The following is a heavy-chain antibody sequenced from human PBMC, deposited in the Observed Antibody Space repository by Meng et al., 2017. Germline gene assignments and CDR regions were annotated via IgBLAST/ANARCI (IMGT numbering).Heavy chain of an antibody. CDR3: AREFHYWGRPQWRWGGYFDY. V-gene: IGHV7-4-1*02. Sequence: ASVKVSCKASGYTFTSYAMNWVRQAPGQGLEWMGWINTNTGNPTYAQGFTGRFVFSLDTSVSTAYLQISSLKAEDTAVYYCAREFHYWGRPQWRWGGYFDYWGQGTLVTVSS. J-gene: IGHJ4*02. CDR2: INTNTGNP. D-gene: IGHD6-19*01. CDR1: GYTFTSYA.